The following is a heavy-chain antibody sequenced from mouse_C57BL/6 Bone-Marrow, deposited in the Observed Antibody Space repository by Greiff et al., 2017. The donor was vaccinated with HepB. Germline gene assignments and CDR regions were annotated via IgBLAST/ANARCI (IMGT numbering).Heavy chain of an antibody. D-gene: IGHD2-4*01. V-gene: IGHV5-16*01. CDR3: ARDGYDYDGFAY. Sequence: DVHLVESEGGLVQPGSSMKLSCTASGFTFSDYYMAWVRQVPEKGLEWVANINYDGSSTYYLDSLKSRFIISRDNAKNILYLQMSSLKSEDTATYYCARDGYDYDGFAYWGQGTLVTVSA. CDR1: GFTFSDYY. CDR2: INYDGSST. J-gene: IGHJ3*01.